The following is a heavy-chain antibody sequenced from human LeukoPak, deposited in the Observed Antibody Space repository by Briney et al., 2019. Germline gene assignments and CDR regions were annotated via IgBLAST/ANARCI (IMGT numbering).Heavy chain of an antibody. CDR3: AREYATMIVVVITLRNNWFDP. J-gene: IGHJ5*02. CDR2: INPNSGGT. Sequence: GASVKVSCKASGYTFTGYYIHWVRQAPGQGLEWMGWINPNSGGTNYAQKFQGRVTMTRDTSISTAYMELSRLRSDDTAVYYCAREYATMIVVVITLRNNWFDPWGQGTLVTVSS. D-gene: IGHD3-22*01. CDR1: GYTFTGYY. V-gene: IGHV1-2*02.